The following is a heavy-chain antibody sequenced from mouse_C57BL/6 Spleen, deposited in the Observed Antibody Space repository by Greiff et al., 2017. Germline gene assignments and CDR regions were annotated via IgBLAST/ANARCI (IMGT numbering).Heavy chain of an antibody. CDR2: IDPSDSYT. V-gene: IGHV1-50*01. J-gene: IGHJ2*01. CDR3: ARRWVFYYGSSYLYYFDY. Sequence: VQLQQSGAELVKPGASVKLSCKASGYTFTSYWMQWVKQRPGQGLEWIGEIDPSDSYTNYNQKFKGKATLTVDTSSSTAYMQLSSLTSEDSAVYYCARRWVFYYGSSYLYYFDYWGQGTTLTVSS. D-gene: IGHD1-1*01. CDR1: GYTFTSYW.